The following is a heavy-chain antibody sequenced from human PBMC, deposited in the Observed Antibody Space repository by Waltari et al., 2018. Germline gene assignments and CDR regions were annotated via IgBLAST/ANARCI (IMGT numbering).Heavy chain of an antibody. D-gene: IGHD3-9*01. J-gene: IGHJ4*02. V-gene: IGHV5-51*01. CDR2: IYPGDSEP. CDR3: ARQSRSSDWYDY. Sequence: EVQLVQSGVEVKKPGESLKISCLGSGYKFSSYWVAWVRQVPGKGLEWVGIIYPGDSEPRYSPSFQGQVTMSADKSATTAYLQWTNMKASDTAMYYCARQSRSSDWYDYWGQGTLITVSS. CDR1: GYKFSSYW.